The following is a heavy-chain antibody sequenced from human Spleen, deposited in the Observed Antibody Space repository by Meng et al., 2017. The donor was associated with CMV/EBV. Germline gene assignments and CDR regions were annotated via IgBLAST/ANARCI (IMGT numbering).Heavy chain of an antibody. D-gene: IGHD3-10*01. CDR1: TCTSYY. V-gene: IGHV1-46*01. CDR2: INPSGGST. CDR3: ARGRITMVRGAPGYFDY. J-gene: IGHJ4*02. Sequence: TCTSYYMHWVRQAPGQGLEWMGIINPSGGSTSYEQKFQGRVTMTRDTSTSTVYMELSSLRSEDTAVYYCARGRITMVRGAPGYFDYWGQGTLVTVSS.